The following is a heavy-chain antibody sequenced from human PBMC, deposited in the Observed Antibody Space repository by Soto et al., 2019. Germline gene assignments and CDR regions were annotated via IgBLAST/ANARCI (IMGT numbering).Heavy chain of an antibody. J-gene: IGHJ4*02. CDR1: GGSVNSRGFY. Sequence: SETLSLTCSVSGGSVNSRGFYWTWIRQPPGKGLDWIGYMAFDGRTNYNPSLKSRVTISQDTSKNQFSLKLGSVTAADTAIYYCARLPDISGWPFDFWGQGSLVTVSS. CDR2: MAFDGRT. V-gene: IGHV4-61*08. D-gene: IGHD6-19*01. CDR3: ARLPDISGWPFDF.